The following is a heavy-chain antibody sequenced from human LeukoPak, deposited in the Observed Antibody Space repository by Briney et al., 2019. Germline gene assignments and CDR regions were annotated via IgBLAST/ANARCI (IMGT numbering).Heavy chain of an antibody. Sequence: ASVKVSCKASGGTFSSYAISWVRQAPGQGLEWMGGIIPIFGTANYAQKFQGRVTITADESTSTAYMELSSLRSEDTAVYYCASEGSYGGQHGGFDYWGQGTLVTVSS. V-gene: IGHV1-69*13. CDR3: ASEGSYGGQHGGFDY. D-gene: IGHD3-10*01. CDR1: GGTFSSYA. J-gene: IGHJ4*02. CDR2: IIPIFGTA.